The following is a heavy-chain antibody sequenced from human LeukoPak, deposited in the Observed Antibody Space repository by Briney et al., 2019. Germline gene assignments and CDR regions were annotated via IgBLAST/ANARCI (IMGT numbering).Heavy chain of an antibody. D-gene: IGHD6-13*01. CDR1: GGSISSYY. V-gene: IGHV4-59*08. Sequence: PSETLSLTCTVSGGSISSYYWSWIRQPPGKGLEWIGYIYYSGSTNYNPSLKSRVTISVDTSKNQFSLKLGSVTAADTAVYYCARRGSSWPQSPYYFDYWGQGTLVTVSS. J-gene: IGHJ4*02. CDR2: IYYSGST. CDR3: ARRGSSWPQSPYYFDY.